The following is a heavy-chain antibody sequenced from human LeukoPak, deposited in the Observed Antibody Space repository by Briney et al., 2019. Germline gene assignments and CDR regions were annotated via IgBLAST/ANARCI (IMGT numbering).Heavy chain of an antibody. CDR3: ARDLHHRAETDSSGYYTD. Sequence: ASVKVSCKASGGTFSSYAISWVRQAPGQGLEWMGWISAYNGNTNYAQKLQGRVTMTTDTSTSTAYMELRSLRSDDTAVYYCARDLHHRAETDSSGYYTDWGQGTLVTVSS. CDR2: ISAYNGNT. V-gene: IGHV1-18*01. J-gene: IGHJ4*02. CDR1: GGTFSSYA. D-gene: IGHD3-22*01.